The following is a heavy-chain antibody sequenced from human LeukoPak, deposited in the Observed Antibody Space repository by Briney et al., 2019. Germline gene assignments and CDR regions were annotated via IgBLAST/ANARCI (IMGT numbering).Heavy chain of an antibody. CDR1: GGTFSSYA. V-gene: IGHV1-69*05. Sequence: ASVKVSCKASGGTFSSYAISWVRQAPGQGLEWRGRIIPIFGTANYAQKFQGRVTITTDESTSTAYMELSSLRSEDTAVYYCARDVLEMATIGWLDYWGQGTLVTVSS. J-gene: IGHJ4*02. D-gene: IGHD5-24*01. CDR3: ARDVLEMATIGWLDY. CDR2: IIPIFGTA.